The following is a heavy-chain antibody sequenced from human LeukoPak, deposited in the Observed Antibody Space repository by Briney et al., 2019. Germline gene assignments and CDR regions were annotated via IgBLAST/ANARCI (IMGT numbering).Heavy chain of an antibody. V-gene: IGHV3-23*01. D-gene: IGHD1-26*01. J-gene: IGHJ6*03. Sequence: GGSLRLSCAASGFTFSSYAMSWVRQAPGKGLEWVSGISGSGGTTYYTDSVKGRFTISRDNSKNTLYLQMNSLRAEDTAVYYCAKGGGPTPYYMAVWGKGTTVTVSS. CDR2: ISGSGGTT. CDR1: GFTFSSYA. CDR3: AKGGGPTPYYMAV.